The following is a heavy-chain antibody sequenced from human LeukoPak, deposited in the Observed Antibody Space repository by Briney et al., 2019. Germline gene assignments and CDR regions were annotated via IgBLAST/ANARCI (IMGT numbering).Heavy chain of an antibody. Sequence: ETLSLTCTVSGGSVSSNYMSWVRQAPGKGLEWVSLIYSGGTTYYAESVKGRFTISRDNSKNTLFLQMDSLRAEDTAVYYCARVQRYCSNNRCSNWFDPWGQGTLVTVSS. CDR2: IYSGGTT. V-gene: IGHV3-66*01. D-gene: IGHD2-2*01. CDR3: ARVQRYCSNNRCSNWFDP. CDR1: GGSVSSNY. J-gene: IGHJ5*02.